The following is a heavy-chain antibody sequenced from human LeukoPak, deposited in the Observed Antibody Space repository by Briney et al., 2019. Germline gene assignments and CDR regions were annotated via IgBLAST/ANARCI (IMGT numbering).Heavy chain of an antibody. J-gene: IGHJ2*01. Sequence: GGSLRLSCAASGFTFSSYDMHWVRHATGKGLEWVSAIGTAGDTYYPGSVKGRFTISRENAKNSLYLQMNSLRAGDTAVYYCARSPREYYYDSSGYYSIWYFDLWGRGTLVTVSS. CDR3: ARSPREYYYDSSGYYSIWYFDL. V-gene: IGHV3-13*01. CDR2: IGTAGDT. D-gene: IGHD3-22*01. CDR1: GFTFSSYD.